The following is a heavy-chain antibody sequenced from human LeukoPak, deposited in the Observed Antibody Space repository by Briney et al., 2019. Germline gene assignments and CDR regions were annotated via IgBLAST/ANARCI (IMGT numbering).Heavy chain of an antibody. V-gene: IGHV4-39*01. CDR1: GGSISSSSYY. D-gene: IGHD5-18*01. CDR3: ARSGYSFLVDS. Sequence: SETLSLTCTVSGGSISSSSYYWGWIRQPPGKGLEWIASMSYSGTTYYNPSLKSRVTISVDTSKNQFSLKLGSVTAADTAVYFCARSGYSFLVDSWGQGTLVTVSA. J-gene: IGHJ4*02. CDR2: MSYSGTT.